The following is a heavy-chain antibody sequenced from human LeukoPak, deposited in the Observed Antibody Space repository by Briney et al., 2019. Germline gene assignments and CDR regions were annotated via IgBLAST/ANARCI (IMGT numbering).Heavy chain of an antibody. CDR3: ATYNTSSGLGY. Sequence: SETLSLTCTVSGGSISSYYWSWIRQPPGKGLEWIGNIYNSGSTNYHSSLKSRVTMSVDTSKNQFSLRLSSVTAADTAVYYCATYNTSSGLGYWGQGTLVTVSS. CDR1: GGSISSYY. V-gene: IGHV4-4*09. CDR2: IYNSGST. D-gene: IGHD6-6*01. J-gene: IGHJ4*02.